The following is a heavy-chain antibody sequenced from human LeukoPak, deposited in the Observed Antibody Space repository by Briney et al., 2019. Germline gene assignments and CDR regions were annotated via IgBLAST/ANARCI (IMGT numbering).Heavy chain of an antibody. CDR2: ISPHNGVT. J-gene: IGHJ4*02. CDR1: GYTFTCYY. CDR3: ARYSGTYSPDS. V-gene: IGHV1-2*02. D-gene: IGHD1-26*01. Sequence: ASVKVSCKAAGYTFTCYYMHWVRQAPAQGLEWVGCISPHNGVTRYAQTFQGRVTMTRDTSISTAYMELGRLPSDNTAVYYCARYSGTYSPDSWGQGTLVTVSS.